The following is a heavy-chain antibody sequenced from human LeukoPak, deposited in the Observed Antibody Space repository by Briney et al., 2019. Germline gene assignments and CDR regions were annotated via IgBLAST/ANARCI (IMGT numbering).Heavy chain of an antibody. J-gene: IGHJ2*01. CDR1: GFTFSSYG. Sequence: PGGSLRLSCAASGFTFSSYGMHWVRQAPGKGLEWVAFIRYDGSNKYYADSVKGRFTISRDNSKNTLYLQMNSLRAEGTAVYYCAKDRKEYSYGLWYFDLWGRGTLVTVSS. D-gene: IGHD5-18*01. V-gene: IGHV3-30*02. CDR3: AKDRKEYSYGLWYFDL. CDR2: IRYDGSNK.